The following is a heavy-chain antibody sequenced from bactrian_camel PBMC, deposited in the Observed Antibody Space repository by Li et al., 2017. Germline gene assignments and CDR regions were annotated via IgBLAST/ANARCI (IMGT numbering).Heavy chain of an antibody. J-gene: IGHJ4*01. V-gene: IGHV3S35*01. CDR3: AAIHAVVVGGGYCDPDLRYRY. CDR1: AFTFSDYT. CDR2: ISGGGGTT. D-gene: IGHD2*01. Sequence: VQLVESGGGLVQPGGSLRPSCAASAFTFSDYTMYWVRQAPGEGLEWVSSISGGGGTTYYSESAKGRFTISRDNDKNTVFLQMDSLKPEDTAMYSCAAIHAVVVGGGYCDPDLRYRYWGQGTQVTVS.